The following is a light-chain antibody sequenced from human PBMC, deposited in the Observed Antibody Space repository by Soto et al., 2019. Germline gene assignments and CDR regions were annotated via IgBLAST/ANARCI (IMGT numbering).Light chain of an antibody. Sequence: EIVLTQSPGTLSLSPGERATLSCRASQSVGSNYLAWYQQKPGQPHRLLIYGPSSRATGIPDRFSGSGSGTDFTLIISRLEPEDFAVYYCQQYINALTWTFGQGTKVEIK. CDR3: QQYINALTWT. J-gene: IGKJ1*01. CDR2: GPS. V-gene: IGKV3-20*01. CDR1: QSVGSNY.